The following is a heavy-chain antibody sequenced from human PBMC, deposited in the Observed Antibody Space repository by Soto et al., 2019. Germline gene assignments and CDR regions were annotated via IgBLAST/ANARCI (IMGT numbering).Heavy chain of an antibody. Sequence: QVQLVQSGAEVKKPGSSVKVSCKASGGTFSSYAISWVRQAPGQGLEWLGGIIPIFGTANYAQKFQGRGTITADESTSTGYMELSSLRSEDTAVYYCARVYCSGGSCYEDYYYYGMDVWGQGTTVTVSS. J-gene: IGHJ6*02. D-gene: IGHD2-15*01. CDR1: GGTFSSYA. CDR3: ARVYCSGGSCYEDYYYYGMDV. V-gene: IGHV1-69*01. CDR2: IIPIFGTA.